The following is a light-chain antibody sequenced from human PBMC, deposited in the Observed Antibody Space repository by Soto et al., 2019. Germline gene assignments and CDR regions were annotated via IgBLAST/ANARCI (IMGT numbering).Light chain of an antibody. CDR3: QQFSSYPLT. CDR1: QTVRNNY. V-gene: IGKV3-20*01. CDR2: DAS. J-gene: IGKJ4*01. Sequence: EFVFTQSPCTLSLSTGERATLSCRASQTVRNNYLAWYQQKPGQAPRLLIYDASSRATGIPDRFSGGGSGTDFTLTISRLEPEDFAVYYCQQFSSYPLTFGGGTKVDI.